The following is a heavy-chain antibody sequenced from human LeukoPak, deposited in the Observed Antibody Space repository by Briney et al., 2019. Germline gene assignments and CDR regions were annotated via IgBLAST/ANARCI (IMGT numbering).Heavy chain of an antibody. D-gene: IGHD1-7*01. CDR1: GGSIGGTTYY. CDR3: ARHEPDTGTTDSGFDY. V-gene: IGHV4-39*01. J-gene: IGHJ4*02. CDR2: IYFTGST. Sequence: SETLSLTCTVSGGSIGGTTYYWGWIRQSPGKGLEWIGSIYFTGSTYYNPSLKSRLTISIDASKNQFSLKLSSVTAADTAVYYCARHEPDTGTTDSGFDYWGQGTLVTVSS.